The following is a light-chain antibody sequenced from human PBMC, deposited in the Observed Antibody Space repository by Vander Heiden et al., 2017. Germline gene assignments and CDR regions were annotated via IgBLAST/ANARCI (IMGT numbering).Light chain of an antibody. CDR2: GAS. V-gene: IGKV3-15*01. CDR3: QQYNNWPQA. Sequence: EIVMTQSPATLSVSPGERATLSCRASQSVSSNLAWYQQEPGQAPRLLIYGASTRATGIPARFSGSGSGTEFTLTISSLQSEDFAVYYCQQYNNWPQAFGPGTKVDIK. J-gene: IGKJ3*01. CDR1: QSVSSN.